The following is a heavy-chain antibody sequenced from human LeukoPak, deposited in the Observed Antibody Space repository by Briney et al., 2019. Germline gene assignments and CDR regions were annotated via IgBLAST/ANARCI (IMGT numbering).Heavy chain of an antibody. J-gene: IGHJ4*02. Sequence: SETLSLTCTVSGGSISSYYWSWIRQPPGKGLEWIGYIYYSGSTYYNPSLKSRVTISVDTSKNQFSLKLNSVTAADTAVYYCARQLSRSSWYYFDHWGQGTLVTVSS. CDR1: GGSISSYY. CDR2: IYYSGST. CDR3: ARQLSRSSWYYFDH. D-gene: IGHD6-13*01. V-gene: IGHV4-59*08.